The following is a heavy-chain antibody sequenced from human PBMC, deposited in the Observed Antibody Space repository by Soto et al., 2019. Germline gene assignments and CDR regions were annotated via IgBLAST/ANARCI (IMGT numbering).Heavy chain of an antibody. J-gene: IGHJ6*02. CDR3: ARGYFEQWLLSAYNYYYYGMDV. V-gene: IGHV1-2*04. CDR2: INPNSGGT. D-gene: IGHD6-19*01. CDR1: RYPFTEKD. Sequence: ASVKVSCQASRYPFTEKDTHGIPQTPIQGRDWMGWINPNSGGTNYAQKFQGWVTMTRDTSISTAYMELSRLRSDDTAVYYCARGYFEQWLLSAYNYYYYGMDVWGQGTTVTVSS.